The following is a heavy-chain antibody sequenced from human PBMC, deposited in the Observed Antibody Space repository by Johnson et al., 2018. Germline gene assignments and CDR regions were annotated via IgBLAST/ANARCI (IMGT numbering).Heavy chain of an antibody. D-gene: IGHD6-19*01. Sequence: QVQLVQSGADVKKPGASVTVSCKASGYTFTGYYIHWIRQAPGQGLEWMGWINTNSAGTIYAQKFQGRVSMTRDTSISPAYMELTRLRPDDTGVYYVANDQAAVAETTDYYYRLDAWGQGTTVIVSS. CDR2: INTNSAGT. V-gene: IGHV1-2*02. J-gene: IGHJ6*02. CDR3: ANDQAAVAETTDYYYRLDA. CDR1: GYTFTGYY.